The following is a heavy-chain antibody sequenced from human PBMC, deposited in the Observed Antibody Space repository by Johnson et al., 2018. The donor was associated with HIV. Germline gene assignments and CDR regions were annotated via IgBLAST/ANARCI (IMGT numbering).Heavy chain of an antibody. CDR1: GFTFSDSY. CDR2: ISSSGSTI. Sequence: QVQLVESGGGLVQPGGSLRLSCAASGFTFSDSYMSWIRQAPGKGLEWVSYISSSGSTIYYAASVKGRFTISRDNSKNTLYLHMNSLRVEDTAVYYCAKANYYVYAFDIWGQGTLVTVSS. CDR3: AKANYYVYAFDI. J-gene: IGHJ3*02. D-gene: IGHD3-22*01. V-gene: IGHV3-11*04.